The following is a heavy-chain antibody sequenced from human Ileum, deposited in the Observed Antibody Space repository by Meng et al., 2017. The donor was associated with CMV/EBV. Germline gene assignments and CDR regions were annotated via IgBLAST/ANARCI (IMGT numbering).Heavy chain of an antibody. CDR3: ARRGAYCSSTSCYTPPYYYGMDV. CDR2: IYPGDSDT. J-gene: IGHJ6*02. CDR1: GYSFTSYW. V-gene: IGHV5-51*01. Sequence: GESLKISCKGSGYSFTSYWIGWVRQMPGKGLEWMGIIYPGDSDTRYSPSFQGQVTISADKSISTAYLQWSSLKASDTAMYYCARRGAYCSSTSCYTPPYYYGMDVWGQGTTVTVSS. D-gene: IGHD2-2*02.